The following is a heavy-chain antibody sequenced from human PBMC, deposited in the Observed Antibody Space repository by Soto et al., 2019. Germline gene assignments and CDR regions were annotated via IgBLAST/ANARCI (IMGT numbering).Heavy chain of an antibody. J-gene: IGHJ3*02. CDR1: GGSTSSYY. V-gene: IGHV4-59*01. CDR3: ASDSYGSYAFDI. D-gene: IGHD3-10*01. Sequence: SETLSLTCTVSGGSTSSYYWSWIRQPPGKGLEWIGYIYYSGSTNYNPSPKSRVTISVDTSKNQFSLKLSSVTAADTAVYYCASDSYGSYAFDIWGQGTMVTVSS. CDR2: IYYSGST.